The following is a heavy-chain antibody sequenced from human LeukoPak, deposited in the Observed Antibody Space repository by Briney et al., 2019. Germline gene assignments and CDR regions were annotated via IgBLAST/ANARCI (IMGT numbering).Heavy chain of an antibody. Sequence: GGSLRLSCAASGFTFSRYTVNWVRQAPGKGLEWVSSISRNGYYIYYADSVEGRFTISRDNAKNSLYLQMNSLRTEDTSIYYCVREGGRGSSSSDYFDYWGQGTLVTVSS. CDR2: ISRNGYYI. D-gene: IGHD6-6*01. J-gene: IGHJ4*02. CDR1: GFTFSRYT. CDR3: VREGGRGSSSSDYFDY. V-gene: IGHV3-21*01.